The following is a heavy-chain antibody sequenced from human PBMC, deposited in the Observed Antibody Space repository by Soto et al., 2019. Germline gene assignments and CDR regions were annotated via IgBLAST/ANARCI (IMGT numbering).Heavy chain of an antibody. D-gene: IGHD5-18*01. CDR2: IIPMFGTA. V-gene: IGHV1-69*12. CDR3: ASGIQLWLRRINNGYSG. CDR1: GGTFSTYA. Sequence: QVKLVQSRAEVKKPESSVKVSCKAPGGTFSTYAISWVRQAPGQGLEWMGGIIPMFGTANYAQRFQDRVTITADESTNTVYMELSSLRSEDTAVYFCASGIQLWLRRINNGYSGWGQGTLVTVSS. J-gene: IGHJ4*02.